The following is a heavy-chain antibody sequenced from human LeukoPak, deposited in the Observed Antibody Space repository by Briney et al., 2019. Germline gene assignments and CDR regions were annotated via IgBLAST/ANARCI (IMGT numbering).Heavy chain of an antibody. J-gene: IGHJ1*01. Sequence: SETLSLTCAVYGGSFGGYYWSWIRQPPGKGLEWIGQINDSGTTNYIPSLKSRVTISVDRSKNQFSLWLSSVTAADTAMYYCARNSMYSKSSGYKLWGQGNLVTVSS. CDR1: GGSFGGYY. D-gene: IGHD6-19*01. CDR3: ARNSMYSKSSGYKL. V-gene: IGHV4-34*01. CDR2: INDSGTT.